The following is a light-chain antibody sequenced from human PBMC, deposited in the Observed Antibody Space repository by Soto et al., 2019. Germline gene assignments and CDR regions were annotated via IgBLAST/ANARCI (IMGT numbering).Light chain of an antibody. V-gene: IGKV1-39*01. CDR3: QQSYSTPYT. CDR2: AAS. CDR1: QSSGTY. J-gene: IGKJ2*01. Sequence: DIQVTQSPSSLSASVGDRVTITCRASQSSGTYLNWYQQKPGQAPKLLIYAASRLQSGVPSRFSGGGSGTDFTLPISSLQPDDFATYYCQQSYSTPYTFGQGTKVEIK.